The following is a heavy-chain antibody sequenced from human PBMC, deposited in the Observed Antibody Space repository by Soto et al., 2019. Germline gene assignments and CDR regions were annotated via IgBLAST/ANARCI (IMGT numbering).Heavy chain of an antibody. V-gene: IGHV1-2*02. CDR1: GYPVTAYY. CDR2: INPATGAA. Sequence: QLHLVQSGAVVKKPGASVTVSCSASGYPVTAYYMHWVRQAPGRGLEWMGGINPATGAAKYTQTFRGGVTMPGDPSPSTVFMELRGLTSGDPAVFSCARGGGVGVAGSAAFDMWGQGTLVTVSS. D-gene: IGHD3-3*01. J-gene: IGHJ3*02. CDR3: ARGGGVGVAGSAAFDM.